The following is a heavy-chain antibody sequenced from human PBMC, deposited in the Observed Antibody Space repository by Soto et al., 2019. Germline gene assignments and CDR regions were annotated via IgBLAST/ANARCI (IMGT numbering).Heavy chain of an antibody. CDR1: GFIFSSYN. Sequence: EVQLVESGGGLVKPGGSLRLSCAASGFIFSSYNMNWVRQAPGKGLEWVSSISSSSSYIYYADSVKGRFTISRDNAKNSLYLQMDSLRAEDTGVYYCARDNHYYGMNLWGQGTTVTVSS. CDR3: ARDNHYYGMNL. V-gene: IGHV3-21*01. J-gene: IGHJ6*02. CDR2: ISSSSSYI.